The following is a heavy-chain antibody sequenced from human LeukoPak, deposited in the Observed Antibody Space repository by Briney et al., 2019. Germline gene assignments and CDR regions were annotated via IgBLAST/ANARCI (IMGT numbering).Heavy chain of an antibody. Sequence: GGSLRLSCAASGFTFSSYTMTWVRQAPGKGLEWVSAISGGGGTTYYADSVRGRFTISRDNSKNTLYLQMNSLRAEDTAVYYCAKRVGTSANPLGQGTLVTVSS. V-gene: IGHV3-23*01. D-gene: IGHD2-2*01. CDR3: AKRVGTSANP. CDR1: GFTFSSYT. J-gene: IGHJ5*02. CDR2: ISGGGGTT.